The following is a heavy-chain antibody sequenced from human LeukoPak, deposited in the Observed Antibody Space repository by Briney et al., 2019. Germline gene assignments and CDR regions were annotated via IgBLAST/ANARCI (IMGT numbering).Heavy chain of an antibody. Sequence: ASVKVSCKASGYTFTGYYMHWVRQAPGQGLEWMGWINPNSDGTNYAQKFQGRVTMTRDTSISTAYMELSRLRSDDTAVYYCARDRAGSGSYEGYFDYWGQGTLVTVSS. CDR2: INPNSDGT. D-gene: IGHD1-26*01. V-gene: IGHV1-2*02. CDR1: GYTFTGYY. CDR3: ARDRAGSGSYEGYFDY. J-gene: IGHJ4*02.